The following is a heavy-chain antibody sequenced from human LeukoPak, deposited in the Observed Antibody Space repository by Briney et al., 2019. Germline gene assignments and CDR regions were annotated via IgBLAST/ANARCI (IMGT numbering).Heavy chain of an antibody. J-gene: IGHJ4*02. CDR3: ARDADGPGSLIDY. V-gene: IGHV3-74*01. CDR1: GFTFSTYW. D-gene: IGHD1-14*01. Sequence: PGGSLRLSCAASGFTFSTYWMRWVRQAPGKGLEWVSRGSSDGSTTTYADSVKGRFTISRDNGKNTLYLQMNSLRAEDTAVYYCARDADGPGSLIDYWGQGTLVTVSS. CDR2: GSSDGSTT.